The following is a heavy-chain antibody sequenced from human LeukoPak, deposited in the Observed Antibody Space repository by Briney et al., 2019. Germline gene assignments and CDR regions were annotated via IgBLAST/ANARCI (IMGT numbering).Heavy chain of an antibody. Sequence: SETLSLTCSVSGXSISSHFGSWIRQPAGKGLEWIGRIYSSSGNTNYNPSLKSRLTMLVDTSKNQFSLKLSSVTAADTAVYYCTRGSASPAALAFDIWGQGTLVTVSS. J-gene: IGHJ3*02. D-gene: IGHD2-15*01. CDR2: IYSSSGNT. V-gene: IGHV4-4*07. CDR1: GXSISSHF. CDR3: TRGSASPAALAFDI.